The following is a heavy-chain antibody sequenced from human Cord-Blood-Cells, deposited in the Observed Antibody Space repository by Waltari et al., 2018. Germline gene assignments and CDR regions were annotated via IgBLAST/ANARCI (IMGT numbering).Heavy chain of an antibody. CDR1: GYTFTGYY. J-gene: IGHJ4*02. CDR3: ARVPNWNYAGVDY. D-gene: IGHD1-7*01. Sequence: SCKASGYTFTGYYMHWVRQAPGQGLEWMGWINPNSGGTNYAQKFQGRVTMTRDTSISTAYMELSRLRSDDTAVYYCARVPNWNYAGVDYWGQGTLVTVSS. V-gene: IGHV1-2*02. CDR2: INPNSGGT.